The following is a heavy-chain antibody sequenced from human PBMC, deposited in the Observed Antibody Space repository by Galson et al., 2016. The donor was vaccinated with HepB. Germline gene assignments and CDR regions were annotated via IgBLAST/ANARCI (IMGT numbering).Heavy chain of an antibody. D-gene: IGHD3-10*01. Sequence: SVKVSCKASGYTFTGYGLSWVRQAPGQGFQWLGWISPCNGITHFAQNLQGRVTMTTDTSTSTAYLELRSLRSDDTGVYYCARTGVSNMSRGLVIPIFDFWGQGTLVAVSS. J-gene: IGHJ4*02. CDR2: ISPCNGIT. V-gene: IGHV1-18*04. CDR1: GYTFTGYG. CDR3: ARTGVSNMSRGLVIPIFDF.